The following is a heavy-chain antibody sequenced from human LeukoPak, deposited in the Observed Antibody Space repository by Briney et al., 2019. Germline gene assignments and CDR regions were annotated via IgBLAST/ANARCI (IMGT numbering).Heavy chain of an antibody. CDR1: GYTFTGYY. J-gene: IGHJ3*02. D-gene: IGHD3-22*01. CDR3: ATNYYDSSGPVDI. Sequence: ASVKVSCKASGYTFTGYYMHWVRQAPGQGLEWMGWINPNSGGTNYAQKFQGRVTMTRDTPISTAYMELSRLRSDDTAVYYCATNYYDSSGPVDIWGQGTMVTVSS. CDR2: INPNSGGT. V-gene: IGHV1-2*02.